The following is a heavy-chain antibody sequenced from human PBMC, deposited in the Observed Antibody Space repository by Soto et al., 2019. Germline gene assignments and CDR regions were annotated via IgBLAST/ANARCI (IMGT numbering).Heavy chain of an antibody. D-gene: IGHD3-10*01. CDR1: GGSISSSSYY. CDR3: ARRDEVRGVIITDWFDP. J-gene: IGHJ5*02. V-gene: IGHV4-39*01. CDR2: IYYSGST. Sequence: SETLSLTCTVSGGSISSSSYYWGWIRQPPGKGLEWIGSIYYSGSTYYNPSLKSRVTISVDTSKNQFSLKLSSVTAADTAVYYCARRDEVRGVIITDWFDPWGQGTLVTVSS.